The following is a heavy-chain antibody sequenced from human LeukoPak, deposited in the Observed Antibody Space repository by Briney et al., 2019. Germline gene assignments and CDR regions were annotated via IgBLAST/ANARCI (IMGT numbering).Heavy chain of an antibody. CDR1: GYSFTTYW. CDR2: IYPSDSDT. D-gene: IGHD5-12*01. J-gene: IGHJ4*02. V-gene: IGHV5-51*01. CDR3: ARHRYGGYEFDN. Sequence: GESLNISCKGSGYSFTTYWIGWVCQMPGKDLEWMGIIYPSDSDTTYSPSFQGQVTLSADKSISTAYLQWSSLKASDTAMYYCARHRYGGYEFDNWGQGTLVTVSS.